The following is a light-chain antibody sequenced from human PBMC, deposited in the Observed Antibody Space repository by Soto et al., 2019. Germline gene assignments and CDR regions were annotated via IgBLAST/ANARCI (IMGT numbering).Light chain of an antibody. CDR2: EVS. J-gene: IGLJ1*01. CDR3: RPYARSNNSG. CDR1: SSDVGGYNY. V-gene: IGLV2-8*01. Sequence: QSVLTQPPSASGSPGQSVTISCTGTSSDVGGYNYVSWYQQHPGKAPKLMIYEVSKRPSGVPDRFSGSKSGNTASLTVSGLQAEDEADYYCRPYARSNNSGFGTGIKVTVL.